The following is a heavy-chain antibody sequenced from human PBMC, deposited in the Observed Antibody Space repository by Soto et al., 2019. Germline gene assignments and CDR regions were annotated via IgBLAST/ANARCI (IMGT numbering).Heavy chain of an antibody. CDR1: GGSFSSSSHY. V-gene: IGHV4-39*01. CDR2: IYYDGRT. Sequence: SETLSLTCTVSGGSFSSSSHYWVWIRQPPGKGLEWVGSIYYDGRTYYNASLKSRVTISVDASKNQFSLKVNSMTVADTAVYYCARRSHTNWPAYWGHGTQVTVSS. J-gene: IGHJ4*01. D-gene: IGHD2-8*01. CDR3: ARRSHTNWPAY.